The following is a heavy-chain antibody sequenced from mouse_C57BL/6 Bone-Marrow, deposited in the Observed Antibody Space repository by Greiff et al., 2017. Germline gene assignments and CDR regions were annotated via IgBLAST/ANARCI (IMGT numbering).Heavy chain of an antibody. CDR3: ARYGNYFDY. V-gene: IGHV1-76*01. J-gene: IGHJ2*01. Sequence: QVQLQQSGAELVRPGASVQLSCKASGYTFTDYYINWVKQRPGQGLEWIARIYPGSGNTYYNEKFKGKATLTAEKSSSTAYMQLSSLTSEDSAVYFCARYGNYFDYWGQGTTLTVSS. CDR2: IYPGSGNT. CDR1: GYTFTDYY. D-gene: IGHD2-1*01.